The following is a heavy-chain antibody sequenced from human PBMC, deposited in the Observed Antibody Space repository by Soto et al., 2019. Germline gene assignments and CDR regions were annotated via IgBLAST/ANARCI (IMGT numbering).Heavy chain of an antibody. CDR2: IYYSGST. Sequence: QVQLQELGPGLVKPSQTLSLTCTVSGGSISSGGYYWSWIRQHPGKGLEWIGYIYYSGSTYYNPSLKSRVTISVDTSKNQFSLKLSSVTAADTAVYYCARDSGLWYNWFDPWGQGTLVTVSS. D-gene: IGHD3-10*01. CDR3: ARDSGLWYNWFDP. J-gene: IGHJ5*02. CDR1: GGSISSGGYY. V-gene: IGHV4-31*03.